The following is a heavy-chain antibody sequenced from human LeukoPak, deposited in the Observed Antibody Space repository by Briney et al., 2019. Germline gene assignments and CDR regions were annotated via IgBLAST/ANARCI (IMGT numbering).Heavy chain of an antibody. D-gene: IGHD7-27*01. CDR2: INPNSGGT. CDR1: GGTFSSYA. J-gene: IGHJ4*02. V-gene: IGHV1-2*04. CDR3: ARGPLTGALDY. Sequence: ASVKVSCKASGGTFSSYAISWVRQAPGQGLEWMGWINPNSGGTNYAQKFQGWVTMTRDTSISTAYMELSRLRSDDTAVYYCARGPLTGALDYWGQGTLVTVSS.